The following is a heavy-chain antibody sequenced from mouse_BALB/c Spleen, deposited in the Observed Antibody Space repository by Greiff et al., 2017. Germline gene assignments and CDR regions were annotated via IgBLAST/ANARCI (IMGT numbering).Heavy chain of an antibody. CDR1: GFTFSDYY. Sequence: EVKLMESGGGLVKPGGSLKLSCAASGFTFSDYYMYWVRQTPEKRLEWVATISDGGSYTYYPDSVKGRFTISRDNAKNNLYLQMSSLKSEDTAMYYCAREGDYSYAMDYWGQGTSVTVSS. D-gene: IGHD2-12*01. J-gene: IGHJ4*01. CDR2: ISDGGSYT. CDR3: AREGDYSYAMDY. V-gene: IGHV5-4*02.